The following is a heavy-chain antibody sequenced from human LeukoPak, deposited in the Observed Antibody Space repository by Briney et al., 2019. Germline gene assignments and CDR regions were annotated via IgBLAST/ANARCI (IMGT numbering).Heavy chain of an antibody. D-gene: IGHD2-2*02. CDR1: AGSCSGYC. J-gene: IGHJ4*02. Sequence: SETLSLTCAVYAGSCSGYCWSWIRQPPGKGLEWIGEINHSGSTNYNPSLKSRVTISVATSKNQFSMKLGSVTAAHTPVYYCARGIVVVPATIPLSRRGARFDYWGQGTLVSVSS. CDR2: INHSGST. CDR3: ARGIVVVPATIPLSRRGARFDY. V-gene: IGHV4-34*01.